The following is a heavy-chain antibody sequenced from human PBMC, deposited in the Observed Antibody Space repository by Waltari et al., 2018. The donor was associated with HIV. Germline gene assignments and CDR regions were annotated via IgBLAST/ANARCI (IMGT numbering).Heavy chain of an antibody. CDR3: ARRQGPYDY. J-gene: IGHJ4*02. CDR2: ISSDGANT. Sequence: VRQAPGKRLEYVSSISSDGANTYYANSVKGRFTISRDNSKNTLYLQMGDLRAEDMAVYFCARRQGPYDYWGRGTLVTVSS. V-gene: IGHV3-64*01.